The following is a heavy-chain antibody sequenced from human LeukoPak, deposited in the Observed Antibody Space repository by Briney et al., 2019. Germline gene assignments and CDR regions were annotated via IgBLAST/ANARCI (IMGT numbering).Heavy chain of an antibody. CDR2: IWYDGSNK. J-gene: IGHJ4*02. CDR1: GFTFSSYG. Sequence: PGGSLRLSCAASGFTFSSYGMHWVRQAPGKGLEWVAVIWYDGSNKYYADSVKGRFTISRDNSKNTLYLQTNSLRAEDTAVYYCARDLSAAGTGDYWGQGTLVTVSS. D-gene: IGHD6-13*01. CDR3: ARDLSAAGTGDY. V-gene: IGHV3-33*01.